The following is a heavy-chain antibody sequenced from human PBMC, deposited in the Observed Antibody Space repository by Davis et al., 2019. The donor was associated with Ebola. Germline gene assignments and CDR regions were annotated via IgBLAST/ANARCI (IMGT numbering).Heavy chain of an antibody. CDR2: IYYSGST. V-gene: IGHV4-39*07. J-gene: IGHJ3*02. D-gene: IGHD4-17*01. Sequence: PSETLSLTCTVSGGSISSSSYYWGWIRQPPGKGLEWIGSIYYSGSTYYNPSLKSRVTISVDTSKNQFSLKLSSVTAADTAVYYCAREAMTTVKNDAFDIWGQGTMVTVSS. CDR3: AREAMTTVKNDAFDI. CDR1: GGSISSSSYY.